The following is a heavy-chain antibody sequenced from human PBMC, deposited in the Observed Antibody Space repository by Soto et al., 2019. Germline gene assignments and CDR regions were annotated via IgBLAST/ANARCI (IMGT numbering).Heavy chain of an antibody. V-gene: IGHV3-21*01. CDR2: ISSSSSYI. D-gene: IGHD5-12*01. CDR3: ASTRRDGYNNSYYYYGMDV. J-gene: IGHJ6*02. Sequence: EVQLVESGGGLVKPGGSLRLSCAASGFTFSSYNMNWVRQAPGKGLEWVSSISSSSSYIYYADSVKGRFTISRDNAKNSLYLQMNSLRAEDTAVYSCASTRRDGYNNSYYYYGMDVWGQGTTVTVSS. CDR1: GFTFSSYN.